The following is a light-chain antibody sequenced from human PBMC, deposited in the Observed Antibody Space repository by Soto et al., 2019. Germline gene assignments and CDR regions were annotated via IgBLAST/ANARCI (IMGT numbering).Light chain of an antibody. J-gene: IGKJ5*01. Sequence: EVVMTQSPATLSVSPGERATLSCRASQSVSSNLAWYQQKPGQTPRLLIYGASTRATGIPARFSGSGSGTEFTLIISSLKSEDFAVYYCQQYNKWPLITFGQGTRLEIK. V-gene: IGKV3-15*01. CDR3: QQYNKWPLIT. CDR2: GAS. CDR1: QSVSSN.